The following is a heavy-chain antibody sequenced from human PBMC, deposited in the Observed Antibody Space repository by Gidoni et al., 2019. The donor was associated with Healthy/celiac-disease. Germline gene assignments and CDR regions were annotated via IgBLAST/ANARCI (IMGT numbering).Heavy chain of an antibody. J-gene: IGHJ2*01. CDR1: GCSLSSSSYS. Sequence: QLHLQESGPGMVKPSETLSLPCTASGCSLSSSSYSCVWIRQPPGKGLEWIGSIYYRGSTYYNPSLKSRVTIAVDTSKNQFSLKLSSVTAADTAVYYWARHGSPTYAVWGSYRFWYFDLWGRGTLVTVSS. V-gene: IGHV4-39*01. D-gene: IGHD3-16*02. CDR2: IYYRGST. CDR3: ARHGSPTYAVWGSYRFWYFDL.